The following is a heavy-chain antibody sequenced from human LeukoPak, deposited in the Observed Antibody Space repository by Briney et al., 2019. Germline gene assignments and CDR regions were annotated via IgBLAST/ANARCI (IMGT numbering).Heavy chain of an antibody. D-gene: IGHD1-26*01. CDR1: GYTFTGYY. CDR3: ARDDSGSYYFDY. CDR2: INPNSGGT. J-gene: IGHJ4*02. V-gene: IGHV1-2*02. Sequence: ASVKVSCKASGYTFTGYYMHWVRQAPGQGLEWMGWINPNSGGTNYAQKLQGRVTMTRDTSISTAYMELSRLRSDDTAVYYCARDDSGSYYFDYWGQGTLVTVSS.